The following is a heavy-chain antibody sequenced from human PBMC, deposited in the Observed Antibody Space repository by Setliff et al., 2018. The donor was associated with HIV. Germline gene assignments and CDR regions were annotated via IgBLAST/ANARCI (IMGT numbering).Heavy chain of an antibody. Sequence: SETLSLTCTVSGGSITRTPYYWGWIRQPPGKGLEWIGSIHHSGTAYDNPSLKSRVTISVDPSKNQILLRLSSVTAADTAVYYCASRGCSGGSCSDYWGQGTLVTVSS. D-gene: IGHD2-15*01. CDR3: ASRGCSGGSCSDY. CDR2: IHHSGTA. J-gene: IGHJ4*02. CDR1: GGSITRTPYY. V-gene: IGHV4-39*01.